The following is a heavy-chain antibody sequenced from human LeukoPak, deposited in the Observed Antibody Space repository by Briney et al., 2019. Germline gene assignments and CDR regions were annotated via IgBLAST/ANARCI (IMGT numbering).Heavy chain of an antibody. Sequence: SDTLSLTCTVSGGSISSYYWSWIRQPPGKGLEWIGYIYYSGSTNYNPSLKSRVTISVDTSKNQFSLKLSSVTAADTAVYYCARGYGSGSYLGFDYWGQGTLVTVSS. D-gene: IGHD3-10*01. V-gene: IGHV4-59*07. CDR2: IYYSGST. CDR1: GGSISSYY. J-gene: IGHJ4*02. CDR3: ARGYGSGSYLGFDY.